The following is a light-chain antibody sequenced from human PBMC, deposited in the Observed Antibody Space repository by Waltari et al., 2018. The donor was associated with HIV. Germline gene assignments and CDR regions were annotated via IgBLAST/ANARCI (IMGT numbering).Light chain of an antibody. J-gene: IGLJ2*01. CDR2: KDR. CDR3: QSADRSGSYLGVI. V-gene: IGLV3-25*03. Sequence: SYELTQPPSVSVSPGQTARSTCSGDALPKEHGFWYKQKSVQAPLLVIYKDRERPSGIPERFSGSSSGTTVTLTITEVQAEDEGDYYCQSADRSGSYLGVIFGGGTKLTVL. CDR1: ALPKEH.